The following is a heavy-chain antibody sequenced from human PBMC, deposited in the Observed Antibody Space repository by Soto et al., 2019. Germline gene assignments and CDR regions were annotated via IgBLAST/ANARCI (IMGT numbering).Heavy chain of an antibody. J-gene: IGHJ6*02. CDR3: AKAGGYEPDYYYYYGMDV. D-gene: IGHD5-12*01. Sequence: GASVKVSCKASGYTFTGYYMHWVRQAPGQGLEWMGWINPNSGGTNYAQKFQGWVTMTRDTSISTAYMELSRLRSDDTAVYYCAKAGGYEPDYYYYYGMDVWGQRTTVTVSS. CDR2: INPNSGGT. V-gene: IGHV1-2*04. CDR1: GYTFTGYY.